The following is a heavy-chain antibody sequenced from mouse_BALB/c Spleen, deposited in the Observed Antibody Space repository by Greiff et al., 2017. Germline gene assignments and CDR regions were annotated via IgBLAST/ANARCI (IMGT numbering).Heavy chain of an antibody. CDR3: ARDNYGNYDAMDY. J-gene: IGHJ4*01. Sequence: VQVVESGPGLVAPSQSLSITCTVSGFSLTSYGVHWVRQPPGKGLEWLGVIWAGGSTNYNSALMSRLSISKDNSKSQVFLKMNSLQTDDTAMYYCARDNYGNYDAMDYWGQGTSVTVSS. CDR2: IWAGGST. V-gene: IGHV2-9*02. D-gene: IGHD2-1*01. CDR1: GFSLTSYG.